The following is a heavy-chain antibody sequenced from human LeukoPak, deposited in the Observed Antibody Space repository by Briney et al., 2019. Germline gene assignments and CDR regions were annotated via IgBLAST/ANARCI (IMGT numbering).Heavy chain of an antibody. J-gene: IGHJ5*02. CDR1: GGTFSSYT. V-gene: IGHV1-69*04. CDR2: IIPILGIA. CDR3: AREKDSYGLESKWFDP. Sequence: SVKVSCKASGGTFSSYTISWVRQAPGQGREWMGRIIPILGIANYAQKFQGRVTITADKSTSTAYMELSSLRSEDTAVYYCAREKDSYGLESKWFDPWGQGTLVTVSS. D-gene: IGHD5-18*01.